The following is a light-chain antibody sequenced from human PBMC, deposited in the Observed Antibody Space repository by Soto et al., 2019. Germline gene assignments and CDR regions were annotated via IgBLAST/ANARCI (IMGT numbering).Light chain of an antibody. CDR2: CAS. CDR1: QSVSSN. J-gene: IGKJ4*01. Sequence: EIVMTQSPATLSVSPGERATLSCRASQSVSSNLAWYQQQPGQAPRLLIYCASTRATGIPARFSGSGSGTEFTLTISSLQSEDVAVYYCQQYNNWPPLTFGGGTKVEIK. CDR3: QQYNNWPPLT. V-gene: IGKV3-15*01.